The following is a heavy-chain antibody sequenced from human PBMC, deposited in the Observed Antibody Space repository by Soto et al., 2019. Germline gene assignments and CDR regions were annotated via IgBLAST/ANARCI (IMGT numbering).Heavy chain of an antibody. CDR1: GFSLTTRPVA. CDR3: AHRSHSGDWNGGFFDY. D-gene: IGHD2-21*02. J-gene: IGHJ4*02. CDR2: AYWDDDN. Sequence: QITLRESGPTLVKPTQTLTLTCTFSGFSLTTRPVAVGWIRQSPGKALEWLAFAYWDDDNRYSPALRSRLTVTKDTSKNQVVLTMTNVDTVDTATYFCAHRSHSGDWNGGFFDYWGQGTLVTVSS. V-gene: IGHV2-5*02.